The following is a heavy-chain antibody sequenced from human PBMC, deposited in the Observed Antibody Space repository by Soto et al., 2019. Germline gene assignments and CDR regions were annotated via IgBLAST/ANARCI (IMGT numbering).Heavy chain of an antibody. Sequence: GGSLRLSCAASGFTFSSYAMHWVRQAPGKGLEWVAVIWYDGSNKYYADSVKGRFTISRDNSKNTVYLQMNSLRAEDTAVYYCAKDRGYSYGYVDYYYYGMDVWGQGTTVTVSS. V-gene: IGHV3-33*06. CDR1: GFTFSSYA. J-gene: IGHJ6*02. CDR3: AKDRGYSYGYVDYYYYGMDV. CDR2: IWYDGSNK. D-gene: IGHD5-18*01.